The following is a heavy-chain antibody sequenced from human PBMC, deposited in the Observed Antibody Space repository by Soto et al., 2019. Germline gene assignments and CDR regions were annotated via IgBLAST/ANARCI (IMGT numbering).Heavy chain of an antibody. V-gene: IGHV3-48*01. J-gene: IGHJ3*01. D-gene: IGHD6-19*01. CDR1: GFTFSSYS. CDR3: ARRYYTNGWYDAFDV. CDR2: ISSSSSTI. Sequence: PGGSLRLSCEASGFTFSSYSMNWVRQAPGKGLEWVSYISSSSSTIYYADSVKGRFTISRDKAKNSLYLQMNSLRAEDTAVYFCARRYYTNGWYDAFDVWGRGTMVTVSS.